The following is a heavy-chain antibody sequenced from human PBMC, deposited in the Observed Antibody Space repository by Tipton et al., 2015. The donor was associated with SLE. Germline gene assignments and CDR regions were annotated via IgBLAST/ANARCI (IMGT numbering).Heavy chain of an antibody. CDR2: IYTSGAT. V-gene: IGHV4-4*07. J-gene: IGHJ3*02. CDR1: GVSISSSY. Sequence: GLVKPSGTLSLTCNVPGVSISSSYWRWIRQPAGKGLEWIGRIYTSGATDDNPSLKSRVTMSVDMSKNQIFLKMTSVTAADSAVYFCARVWLNNAFDSWGQWTRVTVSS. D-gene: IGHD2/OR15-2a*01. CDR3: ARVWLNNAFDS.